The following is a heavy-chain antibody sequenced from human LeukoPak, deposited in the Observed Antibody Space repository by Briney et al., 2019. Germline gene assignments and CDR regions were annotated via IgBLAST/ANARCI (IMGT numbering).Heavy chain of an antibody. D-gene: IGHD6-19*01. J-gene: IGHJ4*02. CDR2: INPSGGST. Sequence: ASVKVSCKASGYTFTSYYMHWVRQAPGQGLEWMGIINPSGGSTSYARKSQGRVTMTRDTSTSTVYMELSSLRSEDTAVYYCARGGGTLQAVAATGFDYWGQGTLVTVSS. CDR1: GYTFTSYY. V-gene: IGHV1-46*01. CDR3: ARGGGTLQAVAATGFDY.